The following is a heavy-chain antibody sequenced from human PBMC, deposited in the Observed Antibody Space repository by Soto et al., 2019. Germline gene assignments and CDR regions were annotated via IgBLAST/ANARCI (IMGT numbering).Heavy chain of an antibody. CDR1: GYTFTTYA. CDR2: ISTYNGNT. Sequence: ASVKVSCKASGYTFTTYAISWVRQAPGQGLEWMGWISTYNGNTDYAQKFQGRVTITRDTSASTAYMELSSLRSGDTAVYYCARDRDYDSQFDPWGQGTLVTVSS. J-gene: IGHJ5*02. V-gene: IGHV1-18*01. CDR3: ARDRDYDSQFDP. D-gene: IGHD3-22*01.